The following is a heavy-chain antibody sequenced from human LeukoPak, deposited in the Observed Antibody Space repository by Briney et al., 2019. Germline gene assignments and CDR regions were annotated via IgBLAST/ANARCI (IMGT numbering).Heavy chain of an antibody. Sequence: PSETLSLTCTVSGGSISSSSYCWGWIRQPPGKGLEWIGSIYYSGSTYYNPSLKSRVTISVVTSKNQFSLKLTSVTAADTAVYYCVTWANALQFDPWGQGTLVTVSS. J-gene: IGHJ5*02. CDR3: VTWANALQFDP. CDR1: GGSISSSSYC. V-gene: IGHV4-39*01. D-gene: IGHD2-2*01. CDR2: IYYSGST.